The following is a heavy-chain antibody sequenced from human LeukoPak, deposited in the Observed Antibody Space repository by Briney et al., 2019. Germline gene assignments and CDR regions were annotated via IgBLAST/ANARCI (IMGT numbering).Heavy chain of an antibody. D-gene: IGHD3-3*01. J-gene: IGHJ4*02. V-gene: IGHV5-51*01. Sequence: GESLKISCKGSGYSFTSYWIGWVRQMPGKGLEWMGIIYPGDSDTRYSPSFQGQVTISADKSISTAYLQWSSLKASDTAMYYCARRITIFGVVGSYYFDYWGQGTLVTVSS. CDR1: GYSFTSYW. CDR3: ARRITIFGVVGSYYFDY. CDR2: IYPGDSDT.